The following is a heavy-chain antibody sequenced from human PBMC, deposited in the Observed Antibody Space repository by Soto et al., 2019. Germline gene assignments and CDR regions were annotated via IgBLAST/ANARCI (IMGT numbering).Heavy chain of an antibody. V-gene: IGHV3-23*01. J-gene: IGHJ4*02. D-gene: IGHD2-21*02. CDR1: GFTFSSYA. CDR3: EKDRDVEGDQRGYFDY. Sequence: EVQLLESGGGLVQPGGSLRLSCAASGFTFSSYAMSWVRQAPGKGLEWVSAISGSGGSTYYADSVKGRFTISRDNSKNTLYLQMNSLRAEDTAVYYCEKDRDVEGDQRGYFDYWGQGTLVTVSS. CDR2: ISGSGGST.